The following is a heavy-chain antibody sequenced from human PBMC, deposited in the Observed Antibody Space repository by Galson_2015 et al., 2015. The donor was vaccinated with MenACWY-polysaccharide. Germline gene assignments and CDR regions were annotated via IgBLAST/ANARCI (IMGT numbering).Heavy chain of an antibody. CDR3: VGPLGRGGTGAYGMDA. CDR1: GLTFSNNW. V-gene: IGHV3-74*01. Sequence: SLRLCCAASGLTFSNNWIHWVRQAPGKGLVWVSRINSDASSTAYADSVKGRFTISRDNAKNTLYLQMNSLRIEDTAVYYCVGPLGRGGTGAYGMDAWGQGTTVTVSS. CDR2: INSDASST. J-gene: IGHJ6*02. D-gene: IGHD3-10*01.